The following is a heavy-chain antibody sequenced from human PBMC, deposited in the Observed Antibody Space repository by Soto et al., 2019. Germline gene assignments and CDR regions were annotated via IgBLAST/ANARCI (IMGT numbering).Heavy chain of an antibody. CDR3: AKRRLNTITSLSDY. J-gene: IGHJ1*01. CDR1: GFTFSSYA. D-gene: IGHD2-2*01. CDR2: ISGSGDST. Sequence: PGGSLRLSCAASGFTFSSYAMNWVRQAPGKGLEWVSAISGSGDSTYYVDSVKGRFTISRDNSDNTLHLQMNSLRDDDTAIYYCAKRRLNTITSLSDYWGQGVQVTVSS. V-gene: IGHV3-23*01.